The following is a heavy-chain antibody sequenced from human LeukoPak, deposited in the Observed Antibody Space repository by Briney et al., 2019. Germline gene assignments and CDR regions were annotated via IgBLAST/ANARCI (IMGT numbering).Heavy chain of an antibody. CDR3: ASNMLADAFAI. CDR2: ISAYNGNT. CDR1: GYTFTSCG. D-gene: IGHD2-8*01. Sequence: VASVKVSCKASGYTFTSCGISWVRQAPGQGLEWMGWISAYNGNTNYAQKLQGSVTMTTDTSTSTAYMELRSLRSDDTAVYYCASNMLADAFAIWGQGTMVTVSS. J-gene: IGHJ3*02. V-gene: IGHV1-18*01.